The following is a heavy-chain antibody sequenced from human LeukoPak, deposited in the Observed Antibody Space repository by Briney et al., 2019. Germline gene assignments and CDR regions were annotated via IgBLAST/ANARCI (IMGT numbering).Heavy chain of an antibody. CDR1: GGTFSSYA. V-gene: IGHV1-69*05. D-gene: IGHD2-15*01. CDR3: ARDISCSGGSCYRGYNWFDP. Sequence: SVKVSCKASGGTFSSYAISWVRQAPGRGLGWMGRIIPIFGTANYAQKFQGRVTITTDESTSTAYMELSSLRSEDTAVYYCARDISCSGGSCYRGYNWFDPWGQGTLVTVSS. J-gene: IGHJ5*02. CDR2: IIPIFGTA.